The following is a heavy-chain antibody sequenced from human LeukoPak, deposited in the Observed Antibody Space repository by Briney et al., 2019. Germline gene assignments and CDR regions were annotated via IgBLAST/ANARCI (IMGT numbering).Heavy chain of an antibody. Sequence: ASVRVSCKASGYTFTSYDINWVRQATGQGREWMGWMNPNSGNTGYAQKFQGRVTMTRNTSISTAYMELSSLRSEDTAVYYCARSSSSNPPFDYWGQGTLVTVSS. D-gene: IGHD6-6*01. CDR1: GYTFTSYD. CDR3: ARSSSSNPPFDY. V-gene: IGHV1-8*01. CDR2: MNPNSGNT. J-gene: IGHJ4*02.